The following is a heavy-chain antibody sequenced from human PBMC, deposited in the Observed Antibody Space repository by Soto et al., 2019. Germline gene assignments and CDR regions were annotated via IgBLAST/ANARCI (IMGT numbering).Heavy chain of an antibody. V-gene: IGHV3-30*18. CDR3: AKDRWDYVWGSYREEDY. CDR2: ISYDGSNK. J-gene: IGHJ4*02. CDR1: GFTFSSYG. Sequence: QVQLVESGGGVVQPGRSLRLSCAASGFTFSSYGMHWVRQAPGKGLEWVAVISYDGSNKYYADSVKGRFTISRDNSKNTLYLQMNRLRAEDTAVYYCAKDRWDYVWGSYREEDYWGQGTLVTVSS. D-gene: IGHD3-16*02.